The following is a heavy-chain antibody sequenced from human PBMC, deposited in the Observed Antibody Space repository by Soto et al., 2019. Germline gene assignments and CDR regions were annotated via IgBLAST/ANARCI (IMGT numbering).Heavy chain of an antibody. CDR3: AHRPGGSGFLYYFDY. CDR2: IYWNDDD. J-gene: IGHJ4*02. CDR1: GFSLTSSGVG. Sequence: QITLKESGPPLVKPTQTLTLTCSFSGFSLTSSGVGVGWFRQPPGKALEWLGLIYWNDDDRYRASLHSRLTITKDTSKKQVVLTMTNMDPEDTATYYCAHRPGGSGFLYYFDYWGQGTLVTVSS. D-gene: IGHD6-19*01. V-gene: IGHV2-5*01.